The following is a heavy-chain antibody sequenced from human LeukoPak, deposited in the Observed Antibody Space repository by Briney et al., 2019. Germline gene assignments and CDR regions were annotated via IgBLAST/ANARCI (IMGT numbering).Heavy chain of an antibody. J-gene: IGHJ4*02. V-gene: IGHV4-34*01. CDR2: XNNSGST. D-gene: IGHD3-16*01. CDR1: GASFSDSY. CDR3: ARGRYGPRLGN. Sequence: PSETLSLTCAVYGASFSDSYWSWXRQSPEKGLEWIGEXNNSGSTSYNPSLNSRVIMSVDRSKNQFSLRLTSVTAADTAVYYCARGRYGPRLGNWGQGTLVTVSS.